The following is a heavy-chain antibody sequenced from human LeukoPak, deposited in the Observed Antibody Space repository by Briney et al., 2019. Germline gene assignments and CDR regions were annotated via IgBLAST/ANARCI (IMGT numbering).Heavy chain of an antibody. D-gene: IGHD2-2*01. CDR3: AKYGNCSSTSCYIQYYYYYGMDV. J-gene: IGHJ6*02. CDR1: GFTFSSYA. V-gene: IGHV3-23*01. Sequence: GGSLRLSCAASGFTFSSYAMSWARQAPGKGLEWVSAISGSGGSTYYADSVKGRFTISRDNSKNTLYLQMNSLRAEDTAVYYCAKYGNCSSTSCYIQYYYYYGMDVWGQGTTVTVSS. CDR2: ISGSGGST.